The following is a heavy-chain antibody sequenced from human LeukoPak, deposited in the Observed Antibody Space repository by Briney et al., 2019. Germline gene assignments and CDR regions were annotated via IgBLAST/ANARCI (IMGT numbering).Heavy chain of an antibody. Sequence: GGSLRLSCSTSGFIFSSYAMNWVRQAPGKGLEWVSAISGSGNTAYYADSVKGRFTISRDNSKKTVYLQLSRLRVEDTAVYYCAKSPPSYYDRNYMDVWGKGTTVTVSS. D-gene: IGHD3-22*01. CDR1: GFIFSSYA. V-gene: IGHV3-23*01. J-gene: IGHJ6*03. CDR2: ISGSGNTA. CDR3: AKSPPSYYDRNYMDV.